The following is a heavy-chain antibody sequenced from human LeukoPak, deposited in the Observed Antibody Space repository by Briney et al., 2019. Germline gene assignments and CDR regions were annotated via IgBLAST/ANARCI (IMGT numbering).Heavy chain of an antibody. Sequence: GGSLRLSCAASGFTFSSYAMTWVRQAPGKGLEWVSGISGSGDSTYYADSVKGRFTISRDNAKNSLYLQMNSLRAEDTAVYFCASLSLRWSDYWGQGTLVTVSS. CDR2: ISGSGDST. V-gene: IGHV3-23*01. CDR1: GFTFSSYA. J-gene: IGHJ4*02. D-gene: IGHD4-23*01. CDR3: ASLSLRWSDY.